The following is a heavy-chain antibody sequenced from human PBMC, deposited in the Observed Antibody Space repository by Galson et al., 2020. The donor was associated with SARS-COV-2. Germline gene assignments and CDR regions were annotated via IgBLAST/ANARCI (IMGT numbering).Heavy chain of an antibody. CDR3: GRDNFLGMATHDAFDV. CDR2: ISAYNGNT. J-gene: IGHJ3*01. D-gene: IGHD5-12*01. Sequence: ASVKVSCKASGYTFTSNGISWVRQAPGHRLEWMGWISAYNGNTNYAQKLQGRVTMTTNTSTSTAYMELRSLISDDTAVYYCGRDNFLGMATHDAFDVWGQGTMVTVSS. V-gene: IGHV1-18*01. CDR1: GYTFTSNG.